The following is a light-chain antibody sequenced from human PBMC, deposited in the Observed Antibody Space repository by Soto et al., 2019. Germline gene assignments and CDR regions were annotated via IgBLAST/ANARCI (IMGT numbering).Light chain of an antibody. V-gene: IGLV1-40*01. CDR2: GIS. CDR1: SSNIGGGYD. CDR3: QSYGSSLIVV. J-gene: IGLJ2*01. Sequence: QSVLTQPPSVSGAPGQRVTISCTGSSSNIGGGYDVHWYQQLPGTAPKLLIYGISNRPSGVPDRFSGSKSDTSASMAITGLAAEDEADYSCQSYGSSLIVVFGGGTKLTVL.